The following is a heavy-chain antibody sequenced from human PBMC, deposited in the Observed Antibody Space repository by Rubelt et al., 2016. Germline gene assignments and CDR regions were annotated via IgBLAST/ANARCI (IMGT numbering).Heavy chain of an antibody. J-gene: IGHJ4*02. Sequence: VQLQQWGAGLLKPSETLSLTCAVYGGSFSGYYWSWIRQPPGKGLEWVSAISGSGGSTYYADSVKGRFTISRDNSKNTLYLQMNSLRAEDTAVYYCAKDRYNWNSIPDYWGQGTLVTVSS. D-gene: IGHD1-7*01. CDR2: ISGSGGST. CDR3: AKDRYNWNSIPDY. CDR1: GGSFSGYY. V-gene: IGHV3-23*01.